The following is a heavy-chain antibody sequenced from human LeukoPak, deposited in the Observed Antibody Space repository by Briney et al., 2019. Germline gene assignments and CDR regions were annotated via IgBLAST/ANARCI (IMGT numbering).Heavy chain of an antibody. CDR1: GFTFSNAW. CDR2: IKSKTDGGTT. V-gene: IGHV3-15*01. Sequence: PGGSLRLSCAASGFTFSNAWMSWVRQAPGKGLEWVGRIKSKTDGGTTDYAAPVKGRFTISRDDSKNTLYLQMDSLKTEDTAVYYCTTDSRQLLHTEYFQHWGQGTLVTVSS. D-gene: IGHD2-2*01. J-gene: IGHJ1*01. CDR3: TTDSRQLLHTEYFQH.